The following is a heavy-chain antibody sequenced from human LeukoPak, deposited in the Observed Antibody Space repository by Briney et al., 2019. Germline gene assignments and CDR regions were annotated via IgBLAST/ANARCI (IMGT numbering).Heavy chain of an antibody. V-gene: IGHV1-46*01. Sequence: GASVKVSCKASGYTFTTNHINWVRQAPGQGLEWMGIINPSGGSTSYAQKFQGRVTMTRDTSTSTVYMELSSLRSEDTAVYYCARSPGITIFGVVIPPLYYFDYWGQGTLVTVSS. CDR2: INPSGGST. D-gene: IGHD3-3*01. CDR3: ARSPGITIFGVVIPPLYYFDY. CDR1: GYTFTTNH. J-gene: IGHJ4*02.